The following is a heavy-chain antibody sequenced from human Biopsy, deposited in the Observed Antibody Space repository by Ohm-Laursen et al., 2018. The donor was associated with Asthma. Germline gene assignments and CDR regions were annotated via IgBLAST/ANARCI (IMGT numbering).Heavy chain of an antibody. Sequence: SVKVSCNAPGGTFSNFAISWVRQAPGQGLKWLGGIMTVFGTTNYAEKFQGRVTITADESTSTAYMEVTSLRSEDTAIYYCARCQVGYSSGWSLLLKKIYYSGMDVWGQGTAVTVSS. V-gene: IGHV1-69*13. CDR3: ARCQVGYSSGWSLLLKKIYYSGMDV. J-gene: IGHJ6*02. CDR1: GGTFSNFA. CDR2: IMTVFGTT. D-gene: IGHD6-19*01.